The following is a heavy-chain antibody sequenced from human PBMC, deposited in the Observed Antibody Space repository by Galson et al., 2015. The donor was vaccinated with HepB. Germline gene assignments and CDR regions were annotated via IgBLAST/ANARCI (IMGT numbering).Heavy chain of an antibody. J-gene: IGHJ4*02. D-gene: IGHD6-6*01. Sequence: SLRLSCAGAELTYWMHWVRQVPGKGLMWVSRIRSDGSITSYADSVKGRFTISRDNAKNTLYLQMNDLRVEDTAVYYCFFVPDYWGQGSLVTVSS. CDR1: ELTYW. V-gene: IGHV3-74*01. CDR2: IRSDGSIT. CDR3: FFVPDY.